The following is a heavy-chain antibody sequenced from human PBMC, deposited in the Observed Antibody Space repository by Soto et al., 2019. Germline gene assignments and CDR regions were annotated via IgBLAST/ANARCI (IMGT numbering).Heavy chain of an antibody. Sequence: QVQLVQSGAEVKKPGSSVKVSCTASGDIFSGYSISWVRQAPGQGLEWMGGIIPLVGSTNYAPKFQGRVTITADQSTNTGYMELSSLKAEDTAVYYCARDLGTGYDSGDYWGQGTLVTVSS. CDR1: GDIFSGYS. CDR2: IIPLVGST. D-gene: IGHD5-12*01. CDR3: ARDLGTGYDSGDY. V-gene: IGHV1-69*12. J-gene: IGHJ4*02.